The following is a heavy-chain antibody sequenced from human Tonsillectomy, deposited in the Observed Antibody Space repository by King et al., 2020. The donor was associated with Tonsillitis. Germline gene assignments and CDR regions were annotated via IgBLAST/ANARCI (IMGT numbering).Heavy chain of an antibody. J-gene: IGHJ6*03. CDR1: GFTFSSYA. CDR2: VSGSGGVT. D-gene: IGHD4-17*01. V-gene: IGHV3-23*04. Sequence: VQLVESGGGLVQPGGSLRLSCAASGFTFSSYAMNWVRQAPGKGLEWVSTVSGSGGVTYYTDSVKGRFTISRDISKNTLYLQMNSLRAEDTAAYFCTRHGDYTRPRYYYYMDVWGKGTTVAVSS. CDR3: TRHGDYTRPRYYYYMDV.